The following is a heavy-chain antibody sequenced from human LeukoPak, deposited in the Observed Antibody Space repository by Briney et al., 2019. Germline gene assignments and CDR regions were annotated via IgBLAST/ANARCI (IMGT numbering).Heavy chain of an antibody. CDR3: ARVRVYYGMDV. Sequence: ASVKVSCKASGYTFTSYAMHWVRQAPGQRLEWMGWINAGNGNTKYLQKFQGRVTITRDTSASTAYMELSSLRSEDTAVYYCARVRVYYGMDVWGQGATVTVSS. CDR2: INAGNGNT. J-gene: IGHJ6*02. V-gene: IGHV1-3*01. CDR1: GYTFTSYA.